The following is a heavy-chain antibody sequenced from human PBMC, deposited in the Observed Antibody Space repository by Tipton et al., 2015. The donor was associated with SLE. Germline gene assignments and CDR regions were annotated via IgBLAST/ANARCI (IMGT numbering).Heavy chain of an antibody. J-gene: IGHJ4*02. Sequence: TLSLTCTVPGGSISSSSYYWGWIRQPPGKGLEWIGSIYYSGSTYYNPSLKSRVTISVDTSKNQFSLKLSSVTAADTAVYYCASITRDGADDYWGQGTLVTVSS. CDR2: IYYSGST. V-gene: IGHV4-39*01. D-gene: IGHD1-14*01. CDR3: ASITRDGADDY. CDR1: GGSISSSSYY.